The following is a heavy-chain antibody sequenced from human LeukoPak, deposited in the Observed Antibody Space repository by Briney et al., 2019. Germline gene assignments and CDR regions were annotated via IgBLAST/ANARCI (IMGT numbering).Heavy chain of an antibody. D-gene: IGHD1-26*01. J-gene: IGHJ6*03. V-gene: IGHV3-23*01. CDR3: AKGVAPGDYYYYMDV. CDR1: GFTFSSYG. Sequence: GGSLRLSCAASGFTFSSYGMSWVRQAPGKGLEWVSAISGSGGSTYYADSVKGRFTISRDNSKNTLYLQMNSLRAEDTAVYYCAKGVAPGDYYYYMDVWGKGTTVTISS. CDR2: ISGSGGST.